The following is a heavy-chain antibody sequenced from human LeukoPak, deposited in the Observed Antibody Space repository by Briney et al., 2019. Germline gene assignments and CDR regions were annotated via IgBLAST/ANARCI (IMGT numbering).Heavy chain of an antibody. V-gene: IGHV3-23*01. D-gene: IGHD3-9*01. CDR3: AKQVLTYYDILTGYYRGYYFDY. CDR1: GFTFSSYP. CDR2: ISGSGGST. Sequence: GGSLRLSCAASGFTFSSYPMTWVRQAPGKGLEWVSAISGSGGSTYYADSAKGRFTISRDNSKNTLYLQMNSLRAEDTAVYYCAKQVLTYYDILTGYYRGYYFDYWGQGTLVTVSS. J-gene: IGHJ4*02.